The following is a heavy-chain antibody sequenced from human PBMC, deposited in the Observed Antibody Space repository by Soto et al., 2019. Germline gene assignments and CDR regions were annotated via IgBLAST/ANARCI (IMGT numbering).Heavy chain of an antibody. CDR2: IIPIFGTA. CDR1: GGTFSSYA. V-gene: IGHV1-69*13. Sequence: SVKVSFKASGGTFSSYAISWVRQAPGQGLEWMGGIIPIFGTANYAQKFQGRVTITADESTSTAYMELSSLRSEDAAVYYCANWNYELLDPWGQGTLVTVSS. CDR3: ANWNYELLDP. D-gene: IGHD1-7*01. J-gene: IGHJ5*02.